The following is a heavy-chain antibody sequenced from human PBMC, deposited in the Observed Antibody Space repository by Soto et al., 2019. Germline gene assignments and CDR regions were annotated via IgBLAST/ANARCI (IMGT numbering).Heavy chain of an antibody. D-gene: IGHD3-10*01. V-gene: IGHV4-38-2*01. CDR2: IYHSVST. Sequence: SETLSLTCAVSGYSISSGYYGGLIRQPPGKGLEWIVSIYHSVSTYSNQSLKSRVTISVDTSKNQFSLKLSSVTAAATAVYYCARVGGYGMDVWGQGTTVTVSS. CDR3: ARVGGYGMDV. J-gene: IGHJ6*02. CDR1: GYSISSGYY.